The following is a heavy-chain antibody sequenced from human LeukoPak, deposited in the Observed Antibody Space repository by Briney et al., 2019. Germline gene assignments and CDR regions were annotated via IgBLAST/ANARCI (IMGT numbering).Heavy chain of an antibody. CDR1: GYTLTGYY. J-gene: IGHJ4*02. V-gene: IGHV1-2*02. Sequence: GASVKVSCKASGYTLTGYYMHWVRQAPGQGLEWMGWINPNSGGTNYAQKFQGRVTMTRDTSISTPYMELSRLGSDDTAVYYCARDGASGYLADYWGQGTLVTVSS. CDR2: INPNSGGT. CDR3: ARDGASGYLADY. D-gene: IGHD3-3*01.